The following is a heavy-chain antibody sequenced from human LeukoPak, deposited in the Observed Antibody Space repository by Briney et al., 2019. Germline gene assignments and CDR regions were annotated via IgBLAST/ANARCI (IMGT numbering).Heavy chain of an antibody. CDR3: ATSGRGYSYGTIDY. V-gene: IGHV4-59*01. CDR1: GGSLSDYY. CDR2: FFYSGST. J-gene: IGHJ4*02. D-gene: IGHD5-18*01. Sequence: SETLSLTCTVSGGSLSDYYWSWIRQTPGKGLEWIGYFFYSGSTNYHPSLKSRVTISVDASRTRFSLRLRSVTAADTAVYYCATSGRGYSYGTIDYWGQGTLVTVSS.